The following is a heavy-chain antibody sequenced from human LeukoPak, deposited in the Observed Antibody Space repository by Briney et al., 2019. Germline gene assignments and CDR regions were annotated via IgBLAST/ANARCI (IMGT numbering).Heavy chain of an antibody. D-gene: IGHD3-22*01. CDR3: AREYYDSSGFPY. CDR1: GFTFSTYS. J-gene: IGHJ4*02. Sequence: GGSLRLSCAASGFTFSTYSMNWVRQAPGKGLEWVSSISSSSSYIYYADSMKGRFTISRDNAKSSLFLQMNSLRAEDTAVYYRAREYYDSSGFPYWGQGTLVTVSS. V-gene: IGHV3-21*01. CDR2: ISSSSSYI.